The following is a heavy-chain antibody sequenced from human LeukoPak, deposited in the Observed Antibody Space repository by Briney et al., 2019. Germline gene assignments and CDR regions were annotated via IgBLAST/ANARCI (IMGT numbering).Heavy chain of an antibody. J-gene: IGHJ4*02. CDR3: ARDTSIVGAPGGY. D-gene: IGHD1-26*01. CDR1: GYTFTGYY. Sequence: GASVKVSCKASGYTFTGYYMHWVRQAPGQGLEWMGWINPNSGGTNYAQKFQGRVTMTRHTSISTAYMELSRLRSDDTAVYYCARDTSIVGAPGGYWGQGTLVTVSS. CDR2: INPNSGGT. V-gene: IGHV1-2*02.